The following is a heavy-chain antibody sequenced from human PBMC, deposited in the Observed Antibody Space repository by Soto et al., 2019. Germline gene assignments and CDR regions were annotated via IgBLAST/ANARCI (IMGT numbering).Heavy chain of an antibody. Sequence: GASVKVSCKASGYTFTSYAMHWVRQAPGQRLEWMGWINAGNGNTKYSQKFQGRVTITRDTSASTAYMELSRLRSDDTAVYYCARGLGEFTYYFDYWGQGTLVTVSS. J-gene: IGHJ4*02. CDR3: ARGLGEFTYYFDY. CDR2: INAGNGNT. D-gene: IGHD3-10*01. V-gene: IGHV1-3*01. CDR1: GYTFTSYA.